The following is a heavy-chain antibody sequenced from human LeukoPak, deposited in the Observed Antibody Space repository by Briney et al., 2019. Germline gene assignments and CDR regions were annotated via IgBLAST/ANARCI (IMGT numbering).Heavy chain of an antibody. CDR1: GFSISNYW. CDR3: AKREYSSGWYEDY. Sequence: PGGSLRLSCAASGFSISNYWLSWVRQAPGKGLEWVANIKQDGTETYYVGSVKGRFIVSRDNAKNSLYLQMNSLRAEDTAVYYCAKREYSSGWYEDYWGQGTLITVSS. J-gene: IGHJ4*02. D-gene: IGHD6-19*01. V-gene: IGHV3-7*03. CDR2: IKQDGTET.